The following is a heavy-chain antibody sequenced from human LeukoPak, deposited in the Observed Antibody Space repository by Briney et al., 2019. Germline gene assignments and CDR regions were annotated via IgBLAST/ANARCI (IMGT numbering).Heavy chain of an antibody. J-gene: IGHJ6*04. V-gene: IGHV4-34*01. CDR2: INHSGST. Sequence: SETLSLTCAVYGGSFSGYYWSWIRQPPGKGLEWIGEINHSGSTNYNPSLKSRVTVSVDTSKNQFSLKLRSVTAADTAVYYCAGGEDNYYYGMDVWGKGTTVTVSS. CDR1: GGSFSGYY. CDR3: AGGEDNYYYGMDV.